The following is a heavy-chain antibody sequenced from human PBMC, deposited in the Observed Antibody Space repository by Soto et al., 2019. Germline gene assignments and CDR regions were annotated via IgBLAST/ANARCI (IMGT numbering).Heavy chain of an antibody. J-gene: IGHJ4*02. V-gene: IGHV4-59*08. D-gene: IGHD6-19*01. CDR1: GGSISSYY. CDR2: TYYSGST. CDR3: ARHVQWLVTFDY. Sequence: QVQLQASGPGLVKPSETLSLTCTVSGGSISSYYWSWNRQPPGKGLEWIGYTYYSGSTNYKPSLKSRVTISVDTYKNQSSLKLSPVTAADPAVYYCARHVQWLVTFDYWGQGTLVTVSS.